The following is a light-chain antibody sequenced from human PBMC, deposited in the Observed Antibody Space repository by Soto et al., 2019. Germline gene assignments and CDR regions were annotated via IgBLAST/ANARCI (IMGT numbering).Light chain of an antibody. Sequence: DIHMTQSASTLSASVGNRVTITCRASQSISRWLAWYQQKPGKAPKLLIHDASTLESGAPSRFSGSASGTEFILTISSLKPDDFATYYCQQYNSYRTFGQGTKVDIK. V-gene: IGKV1-5*01. J-gene: IGKJ1*01. CDR3: QQYNSYRT. CDR1: QSISRW. CDR2: DAS.